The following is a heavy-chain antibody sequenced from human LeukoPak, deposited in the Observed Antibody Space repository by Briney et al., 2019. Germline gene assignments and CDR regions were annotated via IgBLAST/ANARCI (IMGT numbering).Heavy chain of an antibody. CDR2: IYYSGST. CDR1: GGSISSRSYY. V-gene: IGHV4-39*01. CDR3: ARRSDSGSYQHFDY. D-gene: IGHD1-26*01. Sequence: AETLSLTCTVSGGSISSRSYYWGWIRQPPGKGLEWIGSIYYSGSTYYNPSLKSRVTISVDTSKNQFSLKLSSVTATDTAVYYCARRSDSGSYQHFDYWGQGTLVTVSS. J-gene: IGHJ4*02.